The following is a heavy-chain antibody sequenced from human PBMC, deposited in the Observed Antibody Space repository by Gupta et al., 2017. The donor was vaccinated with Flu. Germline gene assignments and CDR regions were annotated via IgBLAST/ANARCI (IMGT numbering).Heavy chain of an antibody. D-gene: IGHD2-2*01. J-gene: IGHJ4*02. Sequence: KGQKGVDNIKKEESRKHNVDSVKGRYTISRDNAENSLYLQMDSRRPEDTAVYYCARGGWSRTAYSPPFDAWGQGTLVTVSS. V-gene: IGHV3-7*04. CDR3: ARGGWSRTAYSPPFDA. CDR2: IKKEESRK.